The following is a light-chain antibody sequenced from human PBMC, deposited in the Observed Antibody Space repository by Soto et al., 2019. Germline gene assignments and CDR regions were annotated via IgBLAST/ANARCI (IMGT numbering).Light chain of an antibody. CDR1: SSDVGGYNF. J-gene: IGLJ3*02. Sequence: QSALTQPDSVSGSPGQSITISCTGTSSDVGGYNFVSWYQEHPGKAPKLMILEDDKRPSGVSNRFSASKSGNTASLTISGLQAEDEADYYCCSHAGGFSWVFGGGTKLTVL. CDR2: EDD. CDR3: CSHAGGFSWV. V-gene: IGLV2-23*01.